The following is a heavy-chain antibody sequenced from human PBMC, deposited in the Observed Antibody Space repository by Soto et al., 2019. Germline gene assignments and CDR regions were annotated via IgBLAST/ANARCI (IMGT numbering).Heavy chain of an antibody. D-gene: IGHD2-15*01. Sequence: SVKVSCKASGGTFSSYAISWVRQAPGQGLEWMGGITPIFGTANYAQKFQGRVTITADESTSTAYMELSSLRSEDTAVYYCARGTRSVVVVAATYFDYWGQGTLVTVSS. CDR2: ITPIFGTA. CDR3: ARGTRSVVVVAATYFDY. CDR1: GGTFSSYA. V-gene: IGHV1-69*13. J-gene: IGHJ4*02.